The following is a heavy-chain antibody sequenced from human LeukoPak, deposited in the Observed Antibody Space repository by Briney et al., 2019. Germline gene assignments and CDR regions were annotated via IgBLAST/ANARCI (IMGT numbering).Heavy chain of an antibody. CDR3: ARDFGVGGPRPPYYYYGMDV. CDR2: IYYSGST. Sequence: PSETLSLTCTVSGGSISSGGYYWSWIRQHPGKGLEWIGYIYYSGSTYYNPSLKSRVTISVDTSKNQFSLKLSSVTAADTAVYYCARDFGVGGPRPPYYYYGMDVWGQGTTVTVSS. CDR1: GGSISSGGYY. V-gene: IGHV4-31*03. D-gene: IGHD3-3*01. J-gene: IGHJ6*02.